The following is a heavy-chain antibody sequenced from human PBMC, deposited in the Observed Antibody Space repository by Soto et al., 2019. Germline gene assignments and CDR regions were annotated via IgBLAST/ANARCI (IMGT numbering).Heavy chain of an antibody. J-gene: IGHJ6*02. V-gene: IGHV1-2*04. CDR2: INPNSGGT. CDR1: GYTFTGYY. CDR3: ATRHWSSTSCYDSDYYHYGRAV. D-gene: IGHD2-2*01. Sequence: QVQLVQSGAEVKKPGASVKVSCKASGYTFTGYYMNWVRQAPGRGLEWMVWINPNSGGTNYAQKFQGWVTMTTDTSISTAYMELRRLGADDTAVYYCATRHWSSTSCYDSDYYHYGRAVWGGGTTDTVSS.